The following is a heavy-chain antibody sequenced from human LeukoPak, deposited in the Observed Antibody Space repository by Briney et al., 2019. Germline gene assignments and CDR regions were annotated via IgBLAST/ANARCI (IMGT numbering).Heavy chain of an antibody. CDR3: ARDGSGSSIIGHNWFDP. D-gene: IGHD3-10*01. V-gene: IGHV3-11*01. CDR2: ISSSGSTI. CDR1: GFTFDDYG. Sequence: GGSLRLSCAASGFTFDDYGMSWIRQAPGKGLEWVSYISSSGSTIYYADSVKGRFTISRDNAKNSLYLQMNSLRAEDTAVYYCARDGSGSSIIGHNWFDPWGQGTLVTVSS. J-gene: IGHJ5*02.